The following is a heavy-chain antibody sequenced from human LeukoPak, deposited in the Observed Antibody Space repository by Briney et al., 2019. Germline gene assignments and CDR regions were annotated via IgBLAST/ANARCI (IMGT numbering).Heavy chain of an antibody. J-gene: IGHJ5*02. V-gene: IGHV3-30*02. CDR3: AKDLRGPPWFDP. CDR2: IRYDGSNK. CDR1: GFTFSSHA. Sequence: GGSLRLSCAASGFTFSSHAMHWVRQAPGKGLEWVAVIRYDGSNKYYADSVKGRFTISRDNSKNTLYLQMNSLRAEDTAVYYCAKDLRGPPWFDPWGQGTLVTVSS.